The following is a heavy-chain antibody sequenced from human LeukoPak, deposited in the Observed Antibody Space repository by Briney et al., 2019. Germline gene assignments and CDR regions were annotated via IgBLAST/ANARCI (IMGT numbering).Heavy chain of an antibody. J-gene: IGHJ4*02. CDR2: IYYSGST. CDR1: GGSISSSSYY. Sequence: SETLSLTCTVSGGSISSSSYYWGWIRQPPGKGLEWIGSIYYSGSTYYNPSLKSRVTISVDTSKNQFSLKLSSVTAADTAVYYCARSYSSGWQGPWAFLDYWGQGTLVTVSS. CDR3: ARSYSSGWQGPWAFLDY. V-gene: IGHV4-39*07. D-gene: IGHD6-19*01.